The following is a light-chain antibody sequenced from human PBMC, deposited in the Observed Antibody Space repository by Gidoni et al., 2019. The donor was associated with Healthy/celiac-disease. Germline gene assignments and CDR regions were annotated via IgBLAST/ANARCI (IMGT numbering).Light chain of an antibody. CDR1: ALPKQY. CDR2: KDS. CDR3: QSADSSGTWV. V-gene: IGLV3-25*02. J-gene: IGLJ3*02. Sequence: SDELTQPPSVSVSPGQTARITCSGDALPKQYAYWYQQKPGQAPVLVIYKDSERPSGIPERFSGSSSGTTVTLTISGVQAEDEADYYCQSADSSGTWVFGGGTKLTVL.